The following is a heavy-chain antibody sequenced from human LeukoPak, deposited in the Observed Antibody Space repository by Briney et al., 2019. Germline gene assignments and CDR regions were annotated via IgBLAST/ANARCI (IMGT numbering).Heavy chain of an antibody. CDR3: ARGLRGGRYSSGWYFDY. V-gene: IGHV1-46*01. CDR1: GYTFTSYY. Sequence: GASVKVSCKASGYTFTSYYMHWVRQAPGQGLEWMGIINPSGGSTSYAQKSQGRVTMTRDTSTSTVYMELSSLRSEDTAVYYCARGLRGGRYSSGWYFDYWGQGTLVTVSS. D-gene: IGHD6-19*01. J-gene: IGHJ4*02. CDR2: INPSGGST.